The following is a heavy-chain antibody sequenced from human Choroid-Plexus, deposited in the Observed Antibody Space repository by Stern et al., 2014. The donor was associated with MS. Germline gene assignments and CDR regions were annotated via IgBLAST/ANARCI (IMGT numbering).Heavy chain of an antibody. Sequence: QLQLQESGPGLVKPSETLSLTCAVSGDSISSYTHYWAWIRQPSGKGLEWIGSVYYSGATYYNPSLKSPVPISVDTHTNHFSLGLNSVTAADTAVYYCAKHACTGASCPFDLWGQGTLVTVSS. CDR1: GDSISSYTHY. CDR2: VYYSGAT. CDR3: AKHACTGASCPFDL. V-gene: IGHV4-39*01. J-gene: IGHJ4*02. D-gene: IGHD2-8*02.